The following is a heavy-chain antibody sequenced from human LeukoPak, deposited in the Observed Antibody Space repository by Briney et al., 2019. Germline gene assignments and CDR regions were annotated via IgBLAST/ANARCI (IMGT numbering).Heavy chain of an antibody. CDR3: ARAGQDIVVVPDAMSWFDP. CDR1: GGSISSGGHS. V-gene: IGHV4-30-2*01. D-gene: IGHD2-2*01. Sequence: SETLSLTCAVSGGSISSGGHSWSWIRQPPGKGLEWIGYIYHSGSTYHYPSLKSRVTMSINTFKNQFSLKLRSVTAADTAVYYCARAGQDIVVVPDAMSWFDPWGQGTQVTVSS. J-gene: IGHJ5*02. CDR2: IYHSGST.